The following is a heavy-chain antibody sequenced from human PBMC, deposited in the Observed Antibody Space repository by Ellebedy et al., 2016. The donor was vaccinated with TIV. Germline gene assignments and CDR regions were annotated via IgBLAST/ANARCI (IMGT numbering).Heavy chain of an antibody. CDR2: ISYDGSNK. Sequence: PGGSLRLSCAASGFTFSSYAMHWVRQAPGKGLEWVAVISYDGSNKYYADSVKGRFTISRDNSKNTLYLQMNSMRADDTAVYYCARPMTTVMDYYYGMDVWGQGTTVTVSS. CDR1: GFTFSSYA. V-gene: IGHV3-30-3*01. CDR3: ARPMTTVMDYYYGMDV. D-gene: IGHD4-17*01. J-gene: IGHJ6*02.